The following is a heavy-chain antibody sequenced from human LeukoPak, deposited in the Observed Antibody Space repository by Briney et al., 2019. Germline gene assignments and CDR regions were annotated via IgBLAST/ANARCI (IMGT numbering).Heavy chain of an antibody. D-gene: IGHD4-23*01. CDR3: ARLTTVVTLDAFDI. CDR2: INTNTGSP. CDR1: GYTFTNYA. J-gene: IGHJ3*02. Sequence: ASVKVSCKASGYTFTNYAMNWVRQAPGQGLEWMGWINTNTGSPTYAQGFTGRFVFSLDTSVSTAYLQISSLKAEDTAMYYCARLTTVVTLDAFDIWGQGTMVTVSS. V-gene: IGHV7-4-1*02.